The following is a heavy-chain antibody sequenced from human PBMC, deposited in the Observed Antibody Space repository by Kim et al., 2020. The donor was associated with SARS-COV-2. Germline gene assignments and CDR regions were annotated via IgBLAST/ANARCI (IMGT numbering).Heavy chain of an antibody. V-gene: IGHV1-69*13. D-gene: IGHD3-22*01. Sequence: SVKVSCKASGGTFSSYAISWVRQAPGQGLEWMGGIIPIFGTANYAQKFQGRVTITADESTSTAYMELSSLRSEDTAVYYCARGLKVPYYYDSSGYRRRYYYGMDVWGQGTTVTVSS. CDR3: ARGLKVPYYYDSSGYRRRYYYGMDV. CDR2: IIPIFGTA. CDR1: GGTFSSYA. J-gene: IGHJ6*02.